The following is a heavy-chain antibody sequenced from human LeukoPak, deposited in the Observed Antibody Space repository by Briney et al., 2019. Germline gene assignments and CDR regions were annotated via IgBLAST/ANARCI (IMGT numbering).Heavy chain of an antibody. D-gene: IGHD4-17*01. V-gene: IGHV3-48*03. J-gene: IGHJ3*02. CDR1: GFTFSSYE. Sequence: GGSLRLSCAASGFTFSSYEMNWLRQAPGKGLEWVSYIRTSGSTIYYADSVKGRFTISRDNAKNSLYLQMNSLTAEDTAVYYCARTIGDLAAFDIWGQGTRVTVSS. CDR3: ARTIGDLAAFDI. CDR2: IRTSGSTI.